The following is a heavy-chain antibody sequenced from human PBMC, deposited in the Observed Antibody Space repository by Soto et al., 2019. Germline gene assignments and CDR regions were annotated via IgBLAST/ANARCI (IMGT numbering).Heavy chain of an antibody. CDR1: GFTFDDYA. D-gene: IGHD6-6*01. CDR3: AKESGEYSSASGLDY. Sequence: GSLRLSCAASGFTFDDYAMHWVRQAPGTGLEWVSLISWDGGSTYYADSVKGRFTISRDNSKNSLYLQMNSLRAEDSAVDYCAKESGEYSSASGLDYWGQGTLVTVSS. V-gene: IGHV3-43D*03. J-gene: IGHJ4*02. CDR2: ISWDGGST.